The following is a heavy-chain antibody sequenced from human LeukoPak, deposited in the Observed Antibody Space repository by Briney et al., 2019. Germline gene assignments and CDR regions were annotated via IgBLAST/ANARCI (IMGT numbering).Heavy chain of an antibody. J-gene: IGHJ2*01. CDR1: GGSISSHY. Sequence: SETLSLTCTVSGGSISSHYWSWIRQPPGKGLEWIAYIYYSGSTNYSPPLRSRVTMSIDTSNNQFSLKLSSVTEADTAVYYCARTVVVRSSPYFDLWGRGTLVTVSS. CDR3: ARTVVVRSSPYFDL. CDR2: IYYSGST. V-gene: IGHV4-59*11. D-gene: IGHD2-15*01.